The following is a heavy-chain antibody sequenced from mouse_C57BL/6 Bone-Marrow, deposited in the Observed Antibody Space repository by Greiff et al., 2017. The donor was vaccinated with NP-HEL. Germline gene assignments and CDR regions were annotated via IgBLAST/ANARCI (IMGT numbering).Heavy chain of an antibody. CDR1: GYTFTSYT. D-gene: IGHD1-1*01. CDR3: ARSNYGSRYAMDY. Sequence: QVQLQQSGAELARPGASVKMSCKASGYTFTSYTMHWVKPRPGQGLEWIGYINPSSGYTKYNQKFKDKATLTADKSSSTAYMQLSSLTSEDSAVYYCARSNYGSRYAMDYWGQGTSVTVSS. V-gene: IGHV1-4*01. CDR2: INPSSGYT. J-gene: IGHJ4*01.